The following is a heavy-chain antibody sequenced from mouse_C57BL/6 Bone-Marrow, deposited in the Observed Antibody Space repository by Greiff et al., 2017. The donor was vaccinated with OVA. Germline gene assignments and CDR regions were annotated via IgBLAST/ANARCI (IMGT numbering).Heavy chain of an antibody. J-gene: IGHJ3*01. V-gene: IGHV1-81*01. Sequence: QVQLQQSGAELARPGASVKLSCKASGYTFTSYGISWVKQRTGQGLEWIGEIYPRSGNTYYNEKFKGKGTLTADKSSSTAYMELRSLTSEDSAVYFCAPYDGYSAWFAYWGQGTLVTVSA. CDR3: APYDGYSAWFAY. CDR1: GYTFTSYG. D-gene: IGHD2-3*01. CDR2: IYPRSGNT.